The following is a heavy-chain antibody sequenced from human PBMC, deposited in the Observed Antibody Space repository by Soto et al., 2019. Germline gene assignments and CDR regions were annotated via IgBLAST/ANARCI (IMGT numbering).Heavy chain of an antibody. Sequence: GGSLRLSCAASGFTFSNAWMSWVRQAPGKGLEWVGRIKSKTDGGTTDYAAPVKGRFTISRDVSKNTLYLQMNSLKTEVTAVYYCTTEGHYYGSGGYYKDFDYWGQGTLVTVSS. CDR3: TTEGHYYGSGGYYKDFDY. CDR1: GFTFSNAW. J-gene: IGHJ4*02. V-gene: IGHV3-15*01. D-gene: IGHD3-10*01. CDR2: IKSKTDGGTT.